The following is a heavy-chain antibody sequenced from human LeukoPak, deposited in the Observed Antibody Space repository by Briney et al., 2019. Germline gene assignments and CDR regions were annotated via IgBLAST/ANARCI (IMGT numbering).Heavy chain of an antibody. Sequence: SQTLSLTCTVSGGSISSGGYYWRWIRQHPGKGLEWIGYIYYSGSTYYNPSLKSRVTISVDTSKNQFSLKLSSVTAADTAVYYCARVGESYCSGGSCYSGLFDYWGQGTLVTVSS. D-gene: IGHD2-15*01. V-gene: IGHV4-31*03. CDR1: GGSISSGGYY. CDR3: ARVGESYCSGGSCYSGLFDY. CDR2: IYYSGST. J-gene: IGHJ4*02.